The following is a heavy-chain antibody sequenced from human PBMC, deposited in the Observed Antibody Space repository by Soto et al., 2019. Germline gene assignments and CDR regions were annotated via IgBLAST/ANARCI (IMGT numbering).Heavy chain of an antibody. CDR1: GDTFNFYS. D-gene: IGHD3-10*01. J-gene: IGHJ4*02. Sequence: QVQLVQSGAEVKGPGSSVKVSCKASGDTFNFYSITWVRQAPGLGLEWMGRVNPILSMSNYAQRFQGRVTMTADKSTSTAYMELSGLRSEDTAIYYCATSYGSGYRAFDYWGQGALFTVSS. CDR3: ATSYGSGYRAFDY. CDR2: VNPILSMS. V-gene: IGHV1-69*04.